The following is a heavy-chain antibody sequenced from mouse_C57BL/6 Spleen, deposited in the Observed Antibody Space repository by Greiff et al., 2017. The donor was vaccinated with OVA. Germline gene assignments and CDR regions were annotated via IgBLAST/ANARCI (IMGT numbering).Heavy chain of an antibody. CDR1: GYTFTSYT. CDR3: AITTVVALDY. CDR2: INPSSGYT. Sequence: QVQLKQSGADLARPGASVKMSCKASGYTFTSYTMHWVKQRPGQGLEWIGYINPSSGYTKYNQKFKDKATLTADKSSSTAYMQLSSLTSEDSAVYYCAITTVVALDYWGQGTTLTVSS. D-gene: IGHD1-1*01. V-gene: IGHV1-4*01. J-gene: IGHJ2*01.